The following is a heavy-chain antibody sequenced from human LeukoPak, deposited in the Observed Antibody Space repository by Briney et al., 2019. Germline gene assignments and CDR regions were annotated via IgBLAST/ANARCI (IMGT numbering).Heavy chain of an antibody. CDR1: GFTFSSNA. J-gene: IGHJ4*02. CDR3: AKDGSTYYDRSGYYPFHY. D-gene: IGHD3-22*01. CDR2: ISGIDSGA. Sequence: GGSLRPSCVASGFTFSSNAMSWVRQAPGKGLEWVATISGIDSGAYYADSVKGRFTLSRDNSKNTLYLHMNSLRAEDTAVYYCAKDGSTYYDRSGYYPFHYWGQGALVTVSS. V-gene: IGHV3-23*01.